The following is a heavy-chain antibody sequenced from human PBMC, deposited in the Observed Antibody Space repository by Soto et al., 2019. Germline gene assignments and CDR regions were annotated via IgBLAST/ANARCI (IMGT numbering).Heavy chain of an antibody. CDR1: GGTFDPFA. V-gene: IGHV1-69*06. J-gene: IGHJ6*02. CDR3: AIYYWARHRHYFDLYAMDV. D-gene: IGHD3-9*01. CDR2: IITMFDTI. Sequence: KVTCNASGGTFDPFASSWGLHDTGQGLEGLGGIITMFDTINHSERFLDRVTLTADKSTNTAYMNLSNLRSADTAAYYCAIYYWARHRHYFDLYAMDVWGQGTPVTVSS.